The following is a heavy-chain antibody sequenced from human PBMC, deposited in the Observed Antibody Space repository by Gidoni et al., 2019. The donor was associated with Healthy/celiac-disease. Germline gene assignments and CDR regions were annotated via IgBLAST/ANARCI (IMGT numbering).Heavy chain of an antibody. J-gene: IGHJ4*02. CDR3: TRGATRRSLFDY. V-gene: IGHV3-15*01. D-gene: IGHD1-26*01. CDR2: IKSKTDGGTT. CDR1: GFTFSNAW. Sequence: EVQLVESGGGLVKPGGSLRLSCAASGFTFSNAWMSWVRQAPGKGLEWVGRIKSKTDGGTTDYAAPVKGRFTISRDDSKNTLYLQMNSLKTEDTAVYYCTRGATRRSLFDYWGQGTLVTVSS.